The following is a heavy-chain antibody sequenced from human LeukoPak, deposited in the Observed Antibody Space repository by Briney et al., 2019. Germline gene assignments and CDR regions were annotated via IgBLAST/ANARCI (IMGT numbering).Heavy chain of an antibody. D-gene: IGHD3-10*01. CDR3: ARDPHRHIWFGVEVRENWFDP. J-gene: IGHJ5*02. Sequence: GASVKVSCKASGGTFSSYAISWVRQAPGQGLEWMGRIIPILGIANYAQKFQGRVTITADKSTSTAYMELSSLRSEDTAVYYCARDPHRHIWFGVEVRENWFDPWGQGTLVTVSS. CDR2: IIPILGIA. V-gene: IGHV1-69*04. CDR1: GGTFSSYA.